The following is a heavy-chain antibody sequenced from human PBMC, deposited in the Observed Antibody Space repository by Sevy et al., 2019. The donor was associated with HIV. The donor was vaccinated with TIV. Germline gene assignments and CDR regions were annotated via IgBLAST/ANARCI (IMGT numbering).Heavy chain of an antibody. CDR1: GFTFSSYA. Sequence: GGSLRLSCAASGFTFSSYAMHWVRQAPGKGLEWVAVISYDGSNKYYAYSVKGRFTISRDNSKNTLYLQMNSLRAEDTAVYYCARDDYCSSTSCYTLRYNWNYDYYYYGMDVWGQGTTVTVSS. V-gene: IGHV3-30*04. CDR2: ISYDGSNK. D-gene: IGHD2-2*02. CDR3: ARDDYCSSTSCYTLRYNWNYDYYYYGMDV. J-gene: IGHJ6*02.